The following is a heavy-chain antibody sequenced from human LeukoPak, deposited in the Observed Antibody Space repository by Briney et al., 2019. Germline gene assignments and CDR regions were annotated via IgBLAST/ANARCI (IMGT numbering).Heavy chain of an antibody. J-gene: IGHJ4*02. CDR3: SRGLDSRKLGY. D-gene: IGHD3-22*01. CDR1: GASFSSGDQY. V-gene: IGHV4-31*03. CDR2: IHPSGML. Sequence: RSETLSLTCTVSGASFSSGDQYWYWIRQSPGKSLEWIGSIHPSGMLYNNPSLESRVTISIDTSKNQFSLNLNSVTAADTAVYFCSRGLDSRKLGYWGQGTLVTVSS.